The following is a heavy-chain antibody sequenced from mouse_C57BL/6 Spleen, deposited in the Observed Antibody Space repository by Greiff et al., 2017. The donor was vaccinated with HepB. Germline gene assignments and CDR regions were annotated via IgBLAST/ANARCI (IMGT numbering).Heavy chain of an antibody. CDR3: TRDGGLRRGFAY. D-gene: IGHD2-4*01. J-gene: IGHJ3*01. CDR2: ISSGGDYI. V-gene: IGHV5-9-1*02. CDR1: GFTFSSYA. Sequence: EVQLVESGEGLVKPGGSLKLSCAASGFTFSSYAMSWVRQTPEKRLEWVAYISSGGDYIYYADTVKGRFTISRDNARNTLYLQMSSLKSEDTAMYYCTRDGGLRRGFAYWGQGTLVTVSA.